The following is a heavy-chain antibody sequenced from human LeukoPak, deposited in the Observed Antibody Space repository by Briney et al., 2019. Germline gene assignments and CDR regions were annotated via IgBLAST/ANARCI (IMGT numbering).Heavy chain of an antibody. D-gene: IGHD4/OR15-4a*01. J-gene: IGHJ4*02. V-gene: IGHV1-18*01. CDR2: ISAYNGNT. CDR3: ASAPQEALTLDY. Sequence: GASVKVSCKASGYTFTSYGISWVRQAPGQGLEWMGWISAYNGNTNFAQKLQGRVTMTTDTSTSTAYMELRSLRSDDTAVYYCASAPQEALTLDYWGQGTLVTVSS. CDR1: GYTFTSYG.